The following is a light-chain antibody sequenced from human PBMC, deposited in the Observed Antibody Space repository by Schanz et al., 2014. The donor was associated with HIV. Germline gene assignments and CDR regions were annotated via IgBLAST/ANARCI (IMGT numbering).Light chain of an antibody. CDR2: ATS. CDR1: PRLSSSY. CDR3: QHYDISRGT. V-gene: IGKV3-20*01. J-gene: IGKJ4*01. Sequence: EIVLTQSPGSLSLSPGERATLSCGASPRLSSSYLAWYQQKRDQPPRLVIYATSTRAAGIPDRFSGTGSGTEFTLTINRLEPEDFATYYCQHYDISRGTFGGGTRVEIK.